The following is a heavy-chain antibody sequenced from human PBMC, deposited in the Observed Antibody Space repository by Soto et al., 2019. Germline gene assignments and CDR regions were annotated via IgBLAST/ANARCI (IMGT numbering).Heavy chain of an antibody. CDR1: GGSISSYY. CDR2: IYYSGST. CDR3: ATRYYCTNGVCHDAFDI. V-gene: IGHV4-59*01. D-gene: IGHD2-8*01. J-gene: IGHJ3*02. Sequence: PSETLSLTCTVSGGSISSYYWSWIRQPPGKGLEWIGYIYYSGSTNYNPSLKSRVTISVDTSKNQFSLKLSSVTAADTAAYYCATRYYCTNGVCHDAFDIWGQGTMVTVSS.